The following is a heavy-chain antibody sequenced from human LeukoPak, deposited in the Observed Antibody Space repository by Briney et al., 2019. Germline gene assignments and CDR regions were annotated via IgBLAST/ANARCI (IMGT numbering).Heavy chain of an antibody. CDR3: ARAHSSSWYYWFDP. V-gene: IGHV4-59*01. D-gene: IGHD6-13*01. J-gene: IGHJ5*02. Sequence: PSETLSLTCTVSGGSNSSYYWSWIRQPPGKGLEWIGYIYYSGSTNYNPSLKSRVTISVDTSKNQFSLKLSSVTAADTAVYYCARAHSSSWYYWFDPWGQGTLVTVSS. CDR2: IYYSGST. CDR1: GGSNSSYY.